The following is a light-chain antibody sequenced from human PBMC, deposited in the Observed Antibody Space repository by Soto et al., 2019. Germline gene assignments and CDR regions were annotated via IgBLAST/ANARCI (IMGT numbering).Light chain of an antibody. CDR1: QTISSW. CDR3: QHAKSHSEG. J-gene: IGKJ1*01. CDR2: KAS. Sequence: TVPGTLSDLRTITCRASQTISSWLAWYQQKPGKAPKLLIYKASTLKSGVPSRFSGSGSGTEFTLTICCLQPDDFATYCCQHAKSHSEGFGQGTKVDIK. V-gene: IGKV1-5*03.